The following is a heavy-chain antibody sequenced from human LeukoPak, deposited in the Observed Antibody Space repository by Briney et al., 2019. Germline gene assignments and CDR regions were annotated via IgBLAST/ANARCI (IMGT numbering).Heavy chain of an antibody. CDR2: IRYDGSNK. D-gene: IGHD2-2*01. J-gene: IGHJ5*02. CDR3: AKDRQGEVVVPAASLDP. CDR1: GFTFSSYG. Sequence: GGSLRLSCAASGFTFSSYGMHWVRQAPGKGLEWVAFIRYDGSNKYYADSVKGRFTISRDNSKNTLYLQMNSLRAEDTAVYYCAKDRQGEVVVPAASLDPWGQGTLVTVSS. V-gene: IGHV3-30*02.